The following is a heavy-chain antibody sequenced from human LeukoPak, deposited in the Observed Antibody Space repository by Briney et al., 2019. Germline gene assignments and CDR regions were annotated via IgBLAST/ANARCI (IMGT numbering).Heavy chain of an antibody. Sequence: GASVKVSCKASGYTFTYYYTHWVRQAPGQGLEWMGWINPNSGSTNYAQKFQGRVTMTRNTSISTAYMELSRLRSDDTAVYYCAKPIPAPGLSVFDIWGQGTMVTASS. CDR1: GYTFTYYY. V-gene: IGHV1-2*02. CDR3: AKPIPAPGLSVFDI. J-gene: IGHJ3*02. CDR2: INPNSGST. D-gene: IGHD6-13*01.